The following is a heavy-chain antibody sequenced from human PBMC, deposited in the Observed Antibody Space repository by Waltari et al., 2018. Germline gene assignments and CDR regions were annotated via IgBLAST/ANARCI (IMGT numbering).Heavy chain of an antibody. Sequence: QLQLQESGPGLVKPSETLYLPCLDSGDSLSSNSFRWGWIRRPPGKGLEWIGHRHYSGTADYNPSLKGRASILVDTSRRHFSLELSSVTAADTAIYYCASPPPTGGSSFDFWGQGIQVTVTS. CDR2: RHYSGTA. V-gene: IGHV4-39*07. CDR3: ASPPPTGGSSFDF. CDR1: GDSLSSNSFR. J-gene: IGHJ4*02. D-gene: IGHD3-16*01.